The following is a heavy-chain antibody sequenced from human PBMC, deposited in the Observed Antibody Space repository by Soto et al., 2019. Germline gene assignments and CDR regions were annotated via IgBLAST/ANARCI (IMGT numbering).Heavy chain of an antibody. D-gene: IGHD3-3*02. CDR1: GYSFFSYY. J-gene: IGHJ5*02. CDR3: ARGAATIFGVMYS. V-gene: IGHV1-46*01. CDR2: FLASGGNT. Sequence: QVQLVQSGAAVGKPGASVKVSCKSSGYSFFSYYIHWVRQAPGQGLEWMGRFLASGGNTFYAQRFRGRVSMTRDTSSTNTVSFELTSLTSDDTAVYYCARGAATIFGVMYSWGTGNRVTVSS.